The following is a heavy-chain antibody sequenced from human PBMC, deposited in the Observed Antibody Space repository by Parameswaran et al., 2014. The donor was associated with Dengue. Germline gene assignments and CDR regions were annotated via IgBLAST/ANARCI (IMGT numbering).Heavy chain of an antibody. J-gene: IGHJ5*02. CDR3: ARVITGTTEWFDP. D-gene: IGHD1-7*01. Sequence: VRQMPGKGLEWMGIIYPGDSDTRYSPSFQGQVTISADKSISTAYLQWSSLKASDTAMYYCARVITGTTEWFDPWGQGTLVTVSS. CDR2: IYPGDSDT. V-gene: IGHV5-51*01.